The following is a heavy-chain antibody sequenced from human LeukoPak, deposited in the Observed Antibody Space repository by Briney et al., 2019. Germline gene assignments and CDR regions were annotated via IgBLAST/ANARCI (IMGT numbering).Heavy chain of an antibody. J-gene: IGHJ5*02. CDR1: GYTFTSYD. CDR3: ARGRKAYRKTPNWFDP. CDR2: MNPNSGNT. D-gene: IGHD3-16*01. Sequence: GASVKVSCKASGYTFTSYDINWVRQATGQGLEWMGWMNPNSGNTGYAQKFQGRVTITRNTSISTAYMELSSLRSEDTAVYYCARGRKAYRKTPNWFDPWGRGTLVTVSS. V-gene: IGHV1-8*03.